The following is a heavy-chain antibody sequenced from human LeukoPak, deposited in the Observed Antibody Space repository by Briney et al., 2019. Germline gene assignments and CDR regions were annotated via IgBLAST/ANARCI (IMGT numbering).Heavy chain of an antibody. Sequence: TGGSLRLSCAASGYTFDDYAMHWVRQAPGKALKWVSLFRGDGGSTYYADSVKGRFTISRSNNKNSLFLQMNNLRTDDTALYYCAKDVAVVGAKNFDHWGQGTLVTVSS. J-gene: IGHJ4*02. CDR3: AKDVAVVGAKNFDH. CDR1: GYTFDDYA. V-gene: IGHV3-43*02. CDR2: FRGDGGST. D-gene: IGHD2-21*01.